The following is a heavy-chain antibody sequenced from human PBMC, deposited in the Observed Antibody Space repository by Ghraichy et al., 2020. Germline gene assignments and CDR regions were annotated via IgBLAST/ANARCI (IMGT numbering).Heavy chain of an antibody. D-gene: IGHD6-19*01. V-gene: IGHV3-30-3*01. CDR1: GFTFSSYA. J-gene: IGHJ4*02. Sequence: GESLNISCAASGFTFSSYAMHWVRQAPGKGLEWVAVISYDGSNKYYADSVKGRFTISRDNSKNTLYLQMNSLRAEDTAVYYCARDQDPGYSSGLDYWGQGTLVTVSS. CDR3: ARDQDPGYSSGLDY. CDR2: ISYDGSNK.